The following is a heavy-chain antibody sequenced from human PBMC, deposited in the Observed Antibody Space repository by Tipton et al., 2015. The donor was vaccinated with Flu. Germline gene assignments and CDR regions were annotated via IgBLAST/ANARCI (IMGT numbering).Heavy chain of an antibody. Sequence: TLSLTCTVSGGSISSGGYYWSWIRQHPGKGLEWIGYIYYSGSTYYNPSLKSRVTISVDTSKNQFSLKLSSVTAADTAVYYCARDQHMSTAMVLNDAFDIWGQGTMVTVSS. CDR3: ARDQHMSTAMVLNDAFDI. D-gene: IGHD5-18*01. CDR2: IYYSGST. J-gene: IGHJ3*02. V-gene: IGHV4-31*03. CDR1: GGSISSGGYY.